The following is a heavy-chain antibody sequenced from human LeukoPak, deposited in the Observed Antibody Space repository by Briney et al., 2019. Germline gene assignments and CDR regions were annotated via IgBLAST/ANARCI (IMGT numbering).Heavy chain of an antibody. CDR1: GASISNSY. CDR3: ARDATTFGSDLLKNWYFDL. V-gene: IGHV4-4*07. D-gene: IGHD3-3*01. Sequence: PSETLSLTCTVAGASISNSYWNWIRQSAENRLEWIGRSYGLGITTYNPSLESRVTMSIDISKNQFSLNLTSVTAADTAVYYCARDATTFGSDLLKNWYFDLWGRGTLVTVSS. J-gene: IGHJ2*01. CDR2: SYGLGIT.